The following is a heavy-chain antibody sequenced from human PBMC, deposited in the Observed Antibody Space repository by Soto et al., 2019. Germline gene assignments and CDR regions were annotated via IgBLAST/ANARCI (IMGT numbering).Heavy chain of an antibody. J-gene: IGHJ6*02. D-gene: IGHD3-10*01. V-gene: IGHV1-69*01. CDR1: GGSFSNHG. CDR3: ALWGSAIRDYNYYVMDV. Sequence: QVHLVQSGAEVKKPGSSVKVSCKASGGSFSNHGVSWVRQAPGQGLEWMGGINPVFATTNYAQKLQGRVTITADESRTTAYMELSSLRSDDSAVYYCALWGSAIRDYNYYVMDVWGQGTTVTVSS. CDR2: INPVFATT.